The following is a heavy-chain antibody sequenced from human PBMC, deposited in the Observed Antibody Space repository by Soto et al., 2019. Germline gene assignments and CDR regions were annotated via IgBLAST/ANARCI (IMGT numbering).Heavy chain of an antibody. CDR3: TTGLTIFGVVIDP. D-gene: IGHD3-3*01. V-gene: IGHV3-15*01. J-gene: IGHJ5*02. CDR2: IKSKSDGATT. Sequence: GGSRRFSFAPPGLISGTALMTWFRQAQGKGLEWVGRIKSKSDGATTDYAAPVRGRFIISRDDSKNTLYLQMNSLKTEDTAVYYCTTGLTIFGVVIDPWGQGTLVTVSS. CDR1: GLISGTAL.